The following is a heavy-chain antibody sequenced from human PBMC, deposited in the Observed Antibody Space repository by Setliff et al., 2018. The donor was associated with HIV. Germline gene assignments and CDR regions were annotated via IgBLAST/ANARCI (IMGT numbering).Heavy chain of an antibody. CDR1: GYTISSYV. D-gene: IGHD6-13*01. J-gene: IGHJ4*02. CDR3: AREGATAGLDLDY. Sequence: ASVKVSCKASGYTISSYVMHWVRQAPGQRPEWIGWINTVNGNRKYSQEFQGRITITMDTSANTVYMEVSSLRSEDMAVYYCAREGATAGLDLDYWGPGTLVTVSS. CDR2: INTVNGNR. V-gene: IGHV1-3*03.